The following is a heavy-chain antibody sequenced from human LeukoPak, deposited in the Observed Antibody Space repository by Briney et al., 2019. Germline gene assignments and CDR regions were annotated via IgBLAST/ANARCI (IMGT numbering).Heavy chain of an antibody. CDR1: GFTFSSYD. CDR3: AKGLIAARLTPFDY. V-gene: IGHV3-30*18. D-gene: IGHD6-6*01. J-gene: IGHJ4*02. Sequence: PGGSLRLSCAASGFTFSSYDMHWVRQAPGKGLEGVAVISYDGSNKYYADSVEGRFTISRDNSKNTLYLQMNRLRAEDTAVYYCAKGLIAARLTPFDYWGQGTLVTVSS. CDR2: ISYDGSNK.